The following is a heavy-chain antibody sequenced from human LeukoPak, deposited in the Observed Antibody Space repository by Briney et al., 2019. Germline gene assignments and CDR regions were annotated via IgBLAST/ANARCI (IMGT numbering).Heavy chain of an antibody. J-gene: IGHJ4*02. CDR3: ASAPPIVVVTATPDFDY. CDR1: GFTFSSYA. D-gene: IGHD2-21*02. V-gene: IGHV3-23*01. Sequence: PGGSLRLSCAASGFTFSSYAMSWVRQAPEKGLEWVSAISGSGGSTYYADSVKGRFTISRDNSKNTLYLQMNSLRAEDTAVYYCASAPPIVVVTATPDFDYWGQGTLVTVSS. CDR2: ISGSGGST.